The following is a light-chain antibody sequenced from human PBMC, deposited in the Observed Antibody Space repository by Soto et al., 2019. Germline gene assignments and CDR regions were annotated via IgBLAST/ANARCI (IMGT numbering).Light chain of an antibody. CDR3: QQSYRTPT. CDR2: VAS. CDR1: QSISRY. Sequence: DIQMTQSPSCVSSSVGDRVTITFRESQSISRYFNWYQQKPGKAPNLLIYVASSLQSEVPSRFSGSGSGTDYTLTISSLQPEDFATYYCQQSYRTPTFGQGTRLEI. J-gene: IGKJ5*01. V-gene: IGKV1-39*01.